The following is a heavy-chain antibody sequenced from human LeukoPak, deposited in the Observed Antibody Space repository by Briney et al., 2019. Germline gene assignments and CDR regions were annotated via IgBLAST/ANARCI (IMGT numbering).Heavy chain of an antibody. D-gene: IGHD4-23*01. J-gene: IGHJ3*02. CDR1: GFTVSSNY. V-gene: IGHV3-53*01. CDR3: ARGGFYGGNAAAFDI. Sequence: PGGSLRLSCAASGFTVSSNYMSWVRQAPGKGLEWVSVIYSGGSTYYADSVKGRFTISRDNSKNTLYLQMNSLRAEDTAVYYCARGGFYGGNAAAFDIWGQGTMVTVSS. CDR2: IYSGGST.